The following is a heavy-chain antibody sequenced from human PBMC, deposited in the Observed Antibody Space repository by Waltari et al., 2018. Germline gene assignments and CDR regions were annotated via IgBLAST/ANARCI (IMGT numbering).Heavy chain of an antibody. Sequence: EVQLVESGGALVQPGGSLRLSCAPSGFTSSRYWRHWVRQAPGKGLMWVSHIESDESRTTYADSVKGRFTISRDNAKNTVYLQMNNLRDEDTAVYYCVRDEPGDGLDYWGQGTLVTVSS. J-gene: IGHJ4*02. CDR1: GFTSSRYW. V-gene: IGHV3-74*03. CDR3: VRDEPGDGLDY. CDR2: IESDESRT. D-gene: IGHD7-27*01.